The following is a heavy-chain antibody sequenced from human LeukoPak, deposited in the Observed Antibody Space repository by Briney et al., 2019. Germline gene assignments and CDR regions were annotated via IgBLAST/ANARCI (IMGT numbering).Heavy chain of an antibody. D-gene: IGHD3-3*01. Sequence: SETLSLTCTVSGGSISSSSYYWGWIRQPPGKGLEWIGSIYYSGSTYYNPSLKGRVTISVDTSNNQFSLQLSSVTAADTAVYYCVRRVGRGDFWREQSWFDPWGQGTLVTVSS. J-gene: IGHJ5*02. CDR1: GGSISSSSYY. V-gene: IGHV4-39*07. CDR2: IYYSGST. CDR3: VRRVGRGDFWREQSWFDP.